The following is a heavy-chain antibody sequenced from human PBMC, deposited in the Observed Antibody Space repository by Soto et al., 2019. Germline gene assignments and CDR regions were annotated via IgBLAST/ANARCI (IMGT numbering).Heavy chain of an antibody. CDR3: ARDLESSSWYGGYYYYYGMDV. Sequence: SQTLSLTCAISGDSVSSNSAAWNWIMQSPSRGLEWLGRTYYRSKWYNDYAVSVKSRITINPDTSKNQFSLQLNSVTPEDTAVYYCARDLESSSWYGGYYYYYGMDVWGQGTTVTVSS. V-gene: IGHV6-1*01. D-gene: IGHD6-13*01. CDR2: TYYRSKWYN. J-gene: IGHJ6*02. CDR1: GDSVSSNSAA.